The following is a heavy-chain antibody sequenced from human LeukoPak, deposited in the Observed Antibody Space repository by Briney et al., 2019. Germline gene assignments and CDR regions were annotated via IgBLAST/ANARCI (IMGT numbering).Heavy chain of an antibody. Sequence: ASVKVSCKASGYTFTSYAMNWVRQAPGQGLEWMGWINTNTGNPTYAQGFTGRFVFSLDTSVSTAYLQISSLKAEDTAVYYCARSGGDYYDSSGYYYSPFDYWGQGTLVTVSS. J-gene: IGHJ4*02. CDR1: GYTFTSYA. CDR2: INTNTGNP. CDR3: ARSGGDYYDSSGYYYSPFDY. D-gene: IGHD3-22*01. V-gene: IGHV7-4-1*02.